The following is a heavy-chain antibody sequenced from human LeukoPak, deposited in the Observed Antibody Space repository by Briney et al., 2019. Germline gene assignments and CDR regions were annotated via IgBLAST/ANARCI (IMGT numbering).Heavy chain of an antibody. Sequence: SETLSLTCTVSGGSISTDNWWSWVRPSPAKGLEWIGEIFHEGLTNYNPSLKSRATISMDKSKSQFSLRLTSVTAADTAVYYCAKALAVAGTGWFDPWGQGTLVTVSS. CDR1: GGSISTDNW. CDR3: AKALAVAGTGWFDP. J-gene: IGHJ5*02. CDR2: IFHEGLT. V-gene: IGHV4-4*02. D-gene: IGHD6-19*01.